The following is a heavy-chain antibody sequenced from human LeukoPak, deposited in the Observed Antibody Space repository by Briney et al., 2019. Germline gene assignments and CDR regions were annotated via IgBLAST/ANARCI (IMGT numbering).Heavy chain of an antibody. V-gene: IGHV1-8*02. CDR2: MNPNSGNT. Sequence: GASVKVSCRASGYTFTSYDINWVRQATGQGLEWMGWMNPNSGNTGYAQKFQGRVTMTRNTSISTAYMELSSLRSEDTAVYYCARGSVRRSGYRIYYYYYYGMDVWGQGTTVTVSS. CDR1: GYTFTSYD. CDR3: ARGSVRRSGYRIYYYYYYGMDV. J-gene: IGHJ6*02. D-gene: IGHD3-22*01.